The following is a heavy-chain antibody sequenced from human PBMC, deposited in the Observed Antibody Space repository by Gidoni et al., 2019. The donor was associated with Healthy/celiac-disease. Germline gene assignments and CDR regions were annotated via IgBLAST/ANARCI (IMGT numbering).Heavy chain of an antibody. J-gene: IGHJ4*02. V-gene: IGHV3-66*02. Sequence: EVQLVESGGGLVQPGGSLRLCWAASGFTVSSHHISWARQSPGKWLAWVSVIYSGGSTYYADSVKCRFTISRDNSKNTLYLQMNSLRAEDTAVYYCARGYCSGGSCYLFDYWGQGTLVTVSS. CDR3: ARGYCSGGSCYLFDY. D-gene: IGHD2-15*01. CDR2: IYSGGST. CDR1: GFTVSSHH.